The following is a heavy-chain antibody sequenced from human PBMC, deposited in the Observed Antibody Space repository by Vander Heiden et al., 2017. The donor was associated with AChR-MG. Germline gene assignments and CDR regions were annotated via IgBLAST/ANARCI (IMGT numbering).Heavy chain of an antibody. Sequence: QVHLQESGPGLVKPSETLSLTCNVSGVVMRGYYLYWIRQPAGKGLEWIGRIFSAGTTSYNPSFQSRVSMSVDTSKNQFFLQLTSVTAADTAVYYCGRAGTSEFVEYWGQGMLVTVSS. CDR2: IFSAGTT. CDR3: GRAGTSEFVEY. V-gene: IGHV4-4*07. CDR1: GVVMRGYY. J-gene: IGHJ4*02. D-gene: IGHD3-10*01.